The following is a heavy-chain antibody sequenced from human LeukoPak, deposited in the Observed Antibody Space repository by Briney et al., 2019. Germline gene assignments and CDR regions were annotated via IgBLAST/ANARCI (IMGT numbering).Heavy chain of an antibody. V-gene: IGHV3-66*01. J-gene: IGHJ5*02. CDR2: IYSGGST. D-gene: IGHD3-10*01. Sequence: GGSLRLSCAASGFTVSSNYMSWVRQARGRGLEWVSVIYSGGSTSYADSVKGRFTISRDNSKNTLYLQMNSLRAEDTAVYYCAKVPGSRGKNWFDPWGQGTLVTVSS. CDR1: GFTVSSNY. CDR3: AKVPGSRGKNWFDP.